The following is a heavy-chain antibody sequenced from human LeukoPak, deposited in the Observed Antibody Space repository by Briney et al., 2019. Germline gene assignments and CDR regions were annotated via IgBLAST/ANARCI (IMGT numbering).Heavy chain of an antibody. D-gene: IGHD3-9*01. V-gene: IGHV1-18*01. J-gene: IGHJ4*02. CDR3: AKEKLRYFDWLPNFDY. Sequence: ASVKVSCKASGYTFTSYGIIWVRQAPGQGLEWMGWISAYNGNTNYAQKLQGRVTMTTDTSTSTAYMELRSLRSDDTAVYYCAKEKLRYFDWLPNFDYWGQGTLVTVSS. CDR1: GYTFTSYG. CDR2: ISAYNGNT.